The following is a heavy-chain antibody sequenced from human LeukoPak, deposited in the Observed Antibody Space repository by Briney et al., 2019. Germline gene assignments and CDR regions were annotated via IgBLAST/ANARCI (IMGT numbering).Heavy chain of an antibody. CDR2: ISAYNGNT. V-gene: IGHV1-18*01. CDR3: ARARRLSGYRPFDY. Sequence: ASVKVSCKASGYTFTSYGLSWVRQAPGQGLEWMGWISAYNGNTNYAQKFQGRVTMTTDTSTSTAYMDLRSLRSDDTAVYYCARARRLSGYRPFDYWGQGTLVTVSS. D-gene: IGHD3-22*01. CDR1: GYTFTSYG. J-gene: IGHJ4*02.